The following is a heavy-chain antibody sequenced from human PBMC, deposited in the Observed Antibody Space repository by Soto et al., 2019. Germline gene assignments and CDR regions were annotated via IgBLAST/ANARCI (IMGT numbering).Heavy chain of an antibody. CDR1: GFTFSNYA. V-gene: IGHV3-23*01. CDR3: AMDEGSGSYFDF. Sequence: EVQLLESGGGLVQPGGSLRLSCAASGFTFSNYAMTWVRQAPGKGLEWVSAISVSGGNTYSADSVKGRFTISRDDSKDHLYPEMTSLRAEDRAICCLAMDEGSGSYFDFWGQVTLVTV. J-gene: IGHJ4*02. D-gene: IGHD3-10*01. CDR2: ISVSGGNT.